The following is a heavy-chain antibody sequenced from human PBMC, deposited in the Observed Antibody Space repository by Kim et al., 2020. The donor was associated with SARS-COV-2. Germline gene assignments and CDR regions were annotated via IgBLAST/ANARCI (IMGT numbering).Heavy chain of an antibody. D-gene: IGHD6-6*01. Sequence: ASVKVSCKASGYSFISSLIVWVRQTPGQGLEWMGWISPYNGNTVFGQKFQDRLIMTTDSNATTAYMELRSLRSDDTAVYFCARDLPGRIAAEYFHYALDVWGQGTTVTVSS. CDR2: ISPYNGNT. J-gene: IGHJ6*02. CDR1: GYSFISSL. CDR3: ARDLPGRIAAEYFHYALDV. V-gene: IGHV1-18*01.